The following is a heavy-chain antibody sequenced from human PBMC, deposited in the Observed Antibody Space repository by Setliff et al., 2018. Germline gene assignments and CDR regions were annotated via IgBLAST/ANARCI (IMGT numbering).Heavy chain of an antibody. D-gene: IGHD2-21*01. J-gene: IGHJ6*04. CDR2: IRYDGSSK. CDR3: AKSAPMVVRGSLGV. CDR1: GFTSNNYF. V-gene: IGHV3-30*02. Sequence: GGSLRPSCAASGFTSNNYFMIWVRQAPGKGLEWVSSIRYDGSSKYYADSVKGRFTISRDNSKNTRNLQMNGLRIDDTAVYYCAKSAPMVVRGSLGVWGTGTSVTVSS.